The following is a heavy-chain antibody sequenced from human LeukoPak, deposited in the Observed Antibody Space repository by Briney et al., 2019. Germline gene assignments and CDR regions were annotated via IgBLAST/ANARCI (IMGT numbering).Heavy chain of an antibody. Sequence: SGGSLRLSCAASGFTFDDYGMSWVRQAPGKGLEWVSGINWNGGSTGYADSVKGRFTISRDNAKNSLYLQMNSLRAEDTALYYCARARGYCSSTSCSSDYWGQGTLVTVSS. D-gene: IGHD2-2*01. CDR1: GFTFDDYG. CDR2: INWNGGST. V-gene: IGHV3-20*04. CDR3: ARARGYCSSTSCSSDY. J-gene: IGHJ4*02.